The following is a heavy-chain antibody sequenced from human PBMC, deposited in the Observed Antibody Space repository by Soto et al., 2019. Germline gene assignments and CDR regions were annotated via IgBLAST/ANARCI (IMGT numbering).Heavy chain of an antibody. CDR1: GGTFSSSA. Sequence: QVQLVQSGAEVRKPGSSVKVSCKASGGTFSSSAVSWVRQAPGQGLEWVGGIIPVFGTTDYAQKFQGRVTITAEEPTSTAYLDLSSLRSEDTAVYYCAGGVRGDRLSYYGLDVWGQGTTVTVSS. CDR3: AGGVRGDRLSYYGLDV. J-gene: IGHJ6*02. D-gene: IGHD3-10*02. V-gene: IGHV1-69*01. CDR2: IIPVFGTT.